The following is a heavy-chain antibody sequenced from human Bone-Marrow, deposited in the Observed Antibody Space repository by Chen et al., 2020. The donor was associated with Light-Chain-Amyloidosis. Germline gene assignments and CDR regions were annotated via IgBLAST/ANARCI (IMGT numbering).Heavy chain of an antibody. CDR1: GFTFSNYG. Sequence: QMQLVESGGGVVQPGRSLRRSCAAAGFTFSNYGMHWVRQAPGKGLEWVAVISYHGNDKYYADSMKGRFTISRDNFKSTLYLQMDSLRAEDTAVYYCAKDLLPRTVTTLGYWGQGTLVSVSS. CDR2: ISYHGNDK. D-gene: IGHD4-17*01. CDR3: AKDLLPRTVTTLGY. J-gene: IGHJ4*01. V-gene: IGHV3-30*18.